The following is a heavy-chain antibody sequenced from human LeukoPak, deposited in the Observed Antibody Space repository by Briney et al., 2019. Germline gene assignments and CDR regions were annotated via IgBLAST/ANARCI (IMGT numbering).Heavy chain of an antibody. CDR3: ARVGYCSSTSCGPMDV. J-gene: IGHJ6*02. Sequence: PSETLSLTCAVYGGSFSGYYWSWIRQPPGKGLEWIGEINHSGSTNYIPSLKSRVTISVDTSKNQFSLKLSSVTAADTAVYYCARVGYCSSTSCGPMDVWGQGTTVTVSS. V-gene: IGHV4-34*01. CDR1: GGSFSGYY. CDR2: INHSGST. D-gene: IGHD2-2*01.